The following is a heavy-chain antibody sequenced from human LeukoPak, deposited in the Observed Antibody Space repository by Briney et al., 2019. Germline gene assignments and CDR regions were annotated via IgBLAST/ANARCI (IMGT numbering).Heavy chain of an antibody. CDR2: INPDESTK. CDR3: ARDPDFSASDI. CDR1: GFTFSTSW. D-gene: IGHD4-11*01. J-gene: IGHJ3*02. V-gene: IGHV3-7*03. Sequence: GGSLRLSCVASGFTFSTSWISWVRQAPGGGLEFVANINPDESTKNYVDSVKGRFTISRDNAKNSLYLQMNSLRAEDTAVYYCARDPDFSASDIWGQGTLVTVSS.